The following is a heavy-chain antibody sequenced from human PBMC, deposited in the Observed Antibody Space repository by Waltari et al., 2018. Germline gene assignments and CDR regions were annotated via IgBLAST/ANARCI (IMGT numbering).Heavy chain of an antibody. CDR1: GGTFSSYA. J-gene: IGHJ5*02. V-gene: IGHV1-69*10. Sequence: QVQLVQSGAEVKKPGSSVKVSCKASGGTFSSYAISWVRPAPGQGLEWMGGIIPILGIANYAQKFQGRVTITADKSTSTAYMELSSLRSEDTAVYYCARDRGLYWSWGNWFDPWGQGTLVTVSS. CDR2: IIPILGIA. CDR3: ARDRGLYWSWGNWFDP. D-gene: IGHD2-8*02.